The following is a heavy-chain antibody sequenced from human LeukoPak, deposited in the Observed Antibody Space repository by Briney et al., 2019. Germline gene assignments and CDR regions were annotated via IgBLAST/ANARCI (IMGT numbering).Heavy chain of an antibody. Sequence: GGSLRLSCAASGFTFSSYALSWVRQAPGKGLEWVSVISGSGGSTYYADSVKGRFTISRDNSKNTLYLQMNSLRAEDTAVYYCAKLGTTGTTGSHTDYWGQGALVTVSS. CDR2: ISGSGGST. V-gene: IGHV3-23*01. D-gene: IGHD1-1*01. CDR1: GFTFSSYA. CDR3: AKLGTTGTTGSHTDY. J-gene: IGHJ4*02.